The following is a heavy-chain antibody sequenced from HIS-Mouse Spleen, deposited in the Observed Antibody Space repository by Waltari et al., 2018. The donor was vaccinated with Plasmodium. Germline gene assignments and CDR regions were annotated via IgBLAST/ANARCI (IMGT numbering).Heavy chain of an antibody. D-gene: IGHD6-13*01. V-gene: IGHV3-7*01. Sequence: EVQLVESGGGLVQPGGSLRLSCAASGFTFSSYWMSWVRQAPGKGLEWGAKIKQDGIEKYYGDAVKGRFTIARDNAKNSLYLQMNSLRAEDTAVYYCASSWYWYFDLWGRGTLVTVSS. J-gene: IGHJ2*01. CDR3: ASSWYWYFDL. CDR1: GFTFSSYW. CDR2: IKQDGIEK.